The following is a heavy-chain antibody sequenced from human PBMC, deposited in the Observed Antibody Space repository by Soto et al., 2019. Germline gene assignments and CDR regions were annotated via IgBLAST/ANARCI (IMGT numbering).Heavy chain of an antibody. CDR3: ARNGCSGGSCYFVY. Sequence: GGSLRLSCTASGFTFGDYSMSWFRQAPGKGLEWVGFIRNKAYGGTTEYAATVKGRFTISRDDSKSIAHLQMISLKTEDTAVYYCARNGCSGGSCYFVYWGQGTPVTVSS. D-gene: IGHD2-15*01. J-gene: IGHJ4*01. CDR1: GFTFGDYS. CDR2: IRNKAYGGTT. V-gene: IGHV3-49*03.